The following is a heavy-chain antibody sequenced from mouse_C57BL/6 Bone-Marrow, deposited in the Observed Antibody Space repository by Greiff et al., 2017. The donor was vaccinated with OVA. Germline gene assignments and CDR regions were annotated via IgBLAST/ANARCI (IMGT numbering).Heavy chain of an antibody. V-gene: IGHV2-2*01. CDR1: GFSLTSYG. D-gene: IGHD2-5*01. CDR2: IWSGGST. CDR3: ASTYSNYYFDY. J-gene: IGHJ2*01. Sequence: VQLKQSGPGLVQPSQSLSITCTVSGFSLTSYGVHWVRQSPGKGLEWLGVIWSGGSTDYNAAFISRLSISKDNSKSQVFFKMNSLQADDTAIYYCASTYSNYYFDYWGQGTTLTVSS.